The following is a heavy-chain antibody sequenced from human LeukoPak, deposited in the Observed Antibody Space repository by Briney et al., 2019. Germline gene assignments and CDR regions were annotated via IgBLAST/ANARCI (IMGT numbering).Heavy chain of an antibody. D-gene: IGHD7-27*01. J-gene: IGHJ4*02. CDR2: IYSGGST. Sequence: GGSLRLSCAASGFTVSSNYMSWVRQAPGKGLEWVSVIYSGGSTYYADSVKGRFTISRDNSKNTLYLQMNSLRAEDTAVYYCTRHSFIAEAGDPIDYWGQGTLVTVSS. V-gene: IGHV3-66*04. CDR1: GFTVSSNY. CDR3: TRHSFIAEAGDPIDY.